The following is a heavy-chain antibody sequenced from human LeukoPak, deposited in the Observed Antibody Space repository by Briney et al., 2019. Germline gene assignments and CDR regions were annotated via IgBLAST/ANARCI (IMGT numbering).Heavy chain of an antibody. D-gene: IGHD3-9*01. CDR3: ARTIYDILTGYQYVYFDY. CDR2: IYYSGST. CDR1: GGSISSGDYY. J-gene: IGHJ4*02. Sequence: SQTLSLTCTVSGGSISSGDYYWRWIRQPPGTGLEWVGYIYYSGSTYYNPALKSRVTISVDTSKNQFSLTLSSLTAADTAVYYCARTIYDILTGYQYVYFDYWGQGTLVTVSS. V-gene: IGHV4-30-4*08.